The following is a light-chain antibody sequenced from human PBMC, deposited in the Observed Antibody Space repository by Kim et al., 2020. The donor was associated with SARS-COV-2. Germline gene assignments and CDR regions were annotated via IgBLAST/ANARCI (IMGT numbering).Light chain of an antibody. Sequence: SYELTQPLSVSVALGQTARITCGGNNIGSKNVHWYQQKPGQAPVLVIYRDSNRPSGIPERFSGSSSGNTATLTISRAQAGDEADCYCQVWDSSTEEFGGGTKLTVL. CDR1: NIGSKN. CDR2: RDS. CDR3: QVWDSSTEE. J-gene: IGLJ3*02. V-gene: IGLV3-9*01.